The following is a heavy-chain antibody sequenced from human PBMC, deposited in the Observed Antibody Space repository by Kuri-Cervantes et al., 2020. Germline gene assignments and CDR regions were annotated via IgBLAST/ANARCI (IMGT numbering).Heavy chain of an antibody. CDR3: ARGGCSGGSCYSGAFDI. Sequence: SVKGRFTISRDNSKNTLYVQMNSLRAEDTAVYYCARGGCSGGSCYSGAFDIWGQGTMVTVSS. J-gene: IGHJ3*02. V-gene: IGHV3-30*07. D-gene: IGHD2-15*01.